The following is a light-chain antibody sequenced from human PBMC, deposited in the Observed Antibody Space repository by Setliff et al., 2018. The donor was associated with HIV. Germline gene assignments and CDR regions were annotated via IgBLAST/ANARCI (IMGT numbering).Light chain of an antibody. Sequence: TQPPSVSVAPGKTARITCGGNNIGSKCVHWYQQRPGQAPVLVINCDRHRPSGVSNRFSGSKSGNTASLTISGLQAEDEADYYCSSYTRTTTLVFGTGTKVTVL. CDR3: SSYTRTTTLV. CDR2: CDR. CDR1: NIGSKC. J-gene: IGLJ1*01. V-gene: IGLV3-21*01.